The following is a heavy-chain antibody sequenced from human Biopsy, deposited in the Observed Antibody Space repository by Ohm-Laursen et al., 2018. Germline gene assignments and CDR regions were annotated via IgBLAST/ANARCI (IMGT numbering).Heavy chain of an antibody. Sequence: RSLRLSCSASGSTFNNYGMQWVRQAPGKGLEWVAFIFYDGSNTYYADSVKGRFTISRDNSRDTLYLQMSSLRAEDTAVYYCAKDRYNYTPIGGFSMDVWGQGTTVTVSS. V-gene: IGHV3-30*18. CDR1: GSTFNNYG. D-gene: IGHD5-18*01. CDR2: IFYDGSNT. J-gene: IGHJ6*02. CDR3: AKDRYNYTPIGGFSMDV.